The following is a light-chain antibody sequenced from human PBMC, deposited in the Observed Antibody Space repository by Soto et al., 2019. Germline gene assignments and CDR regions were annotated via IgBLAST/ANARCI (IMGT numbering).Light chain of an antibody. CDR1: QSVSSN. CDR2: GTS. Sequence: EIGMTQSPATLSVSPGERATLSCRASQSVSSNLAWYQQKPGQAPRLLIYGTSTRATDIPDRFSGSGSGTEFTLTISRLQSEDFAVYYCQQYNSWPRTFGQGTRLEIK. J-gene: IGKJ5*01. V-gene: IGKV3-15*01. CDR3: QQYNSWPRT.